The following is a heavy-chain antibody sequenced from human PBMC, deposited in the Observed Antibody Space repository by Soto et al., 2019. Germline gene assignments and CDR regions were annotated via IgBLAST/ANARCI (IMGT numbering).Heavy chain of an antibody. D-gene: IGHD4-17*01. J-gene: IGHJ4*02. V-gene: IGHV4-39*07. CDR3: ARLTHDYGDYAFDY. CDR1: GGSISSSSYY. CDR2: IYYSGST. Sequence: SETLSLTCTVSGGSISSSSYYWGWIRQPPGKGLEWIGSIYYSGSTYYNPSLKSRVTISVDTSENQFSLKLSSVTAADTAVYYCARLTHDYGDYAFDYWGQGTLVTVSS.